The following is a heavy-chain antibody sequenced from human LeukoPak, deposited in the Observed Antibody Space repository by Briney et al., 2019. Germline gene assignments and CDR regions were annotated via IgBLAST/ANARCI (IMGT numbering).Heavy chain of an antibody. CDR1: GFTFSSYA. V-gene: IGHV3-30*01. Sequence: GGSLRLSCAASGFTFSSYAMHWVRQAPGKGLEWVAVISYDGSNKYYADSVKGRFTISRDNSKNTLYLQMNSLRAEDTAVYYCARGGSSGYYYYWGQGTLVTVSS. D-gene: IGHD3-22*01. CDR3: ARGGSSGYYYY. CDR2: ISYDGSNK. J-gene: IGHJ4*02.